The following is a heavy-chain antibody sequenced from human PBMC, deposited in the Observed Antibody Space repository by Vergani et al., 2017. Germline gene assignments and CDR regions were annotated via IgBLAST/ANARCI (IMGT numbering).Heavy chain of an antibody. J-gene: IGHJ4*02. CDR3: ARDPGVEQLVPNYFDY. D-gene: IGHD6-6*01. CDR1: GFTFSSYG. Sequence: QVQLVESGGGVVQPGRSLRLSCAVSGFTFSSYGMHWVRQAPGKGLEWVAVIWYDGSNKYYADSVKGRVTISRDNSKNTLYLQMNSLRAEDTAVYYCARDPGVEQLVPNYFDYWDQGTLVTVSS. V-gene: IGHV3-33*01. CDR2: IWYDGSNK.